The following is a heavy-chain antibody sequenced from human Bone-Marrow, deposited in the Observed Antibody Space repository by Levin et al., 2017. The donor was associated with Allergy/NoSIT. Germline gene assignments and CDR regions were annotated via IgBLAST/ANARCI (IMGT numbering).Heavy chain of an antibody. Sequence: GGSLRLSCAASGFTFNDYAMHWVRQSPRKGLEWVSSISWNSGAIGYADSVKGRFTISRDNAKNFLSLQMNDLRPEDTALYYCAKDVSLGKLWFNGFDYWGQGALVTVSS. CDR2: ISWNSGAI. J-gene: IGHJ4*02. V-gene: IGHV3-9*01. CDR1: GFTFNDYA. CDR3: AKDVSLGKLWFNGFDY. D-gene: IGHD3-16*02.